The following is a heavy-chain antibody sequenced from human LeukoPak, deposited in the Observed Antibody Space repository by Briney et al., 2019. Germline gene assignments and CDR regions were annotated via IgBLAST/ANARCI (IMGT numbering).Heavy chain of an antibody. CDR1: GYTLTELS. J-gene: IGHJ4*02. Sequence: GASVKVSCKVSGYTLTELSMHWVRQAPGKGLEWMGRFDPEDGETIDAQKFLGRVTMTEDTSTDTAYMELSSLRSEDTAMYYCATSMFRGVSITGFDFWGQGTLATVSS. V-gene: IGHV1-24*01. CDR3: ATSMFRGVSITGFDF. D-gene: IGHD3-10*01. CDR2: FDPEDGET.